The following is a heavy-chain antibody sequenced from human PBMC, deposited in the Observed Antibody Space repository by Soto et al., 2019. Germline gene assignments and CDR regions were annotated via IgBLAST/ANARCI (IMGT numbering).Heavy chain of an antibody. CDR2: IKQDGSEK. CDR1: GFTFSTYA. CDR3: ARADYGDYVYFDY. V-gene: IGHV3-7*01. D-gene: IGHD4-17*01. J-gene: IGHJ4*02. Sequence: LRLSCAASGFTFSTYAMSWVRQAPGKGLEWVANIKQDGSEKYYVDSVKGRFTISRDNAKNSLYLQMNSLRAEDTAVYYCARADYGDYVYFDYWGQGTLVTVSS.